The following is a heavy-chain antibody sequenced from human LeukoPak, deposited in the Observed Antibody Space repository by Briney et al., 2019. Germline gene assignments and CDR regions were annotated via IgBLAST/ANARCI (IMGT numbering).Heavy chain of an antibody. CDR2: ISSSSNI. D-gene: IGHD5-18*01. V-gene: IGHV3-21*01. Sequence: GGSLRLSCAASGFTFSSYRMNWVRRAPGKGLEWVSSISSSSNIYYADSVKGRFTISRDNAKNSLYLQMNSLRAEDTAVYYCARALLKLWLYDYWGQGTLVTVSS. J-gene: IGHJ4*02. CDR1: GFTFSSYR. CDR3: ARALLKLWLYDY.